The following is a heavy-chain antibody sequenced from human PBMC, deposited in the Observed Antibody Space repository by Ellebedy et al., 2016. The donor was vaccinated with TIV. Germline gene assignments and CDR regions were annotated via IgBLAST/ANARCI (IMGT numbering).Heavy chain of an antibody. CDR3: ARLKVAGAINYHYHGMDV. CDR2: INPNSGNT. D-gene: IGHD6-19*01. CDR1: GYIFTGFY. J-gene: IGHJ6*02. V-gene: IGHV1-2*02. Sequence: AASVKVSCKASGYIFTGFYLHWVRQAPGQGLEWMGWINPNSGNTNYAQKFQGRVTMTRDTSISTAYMELSGLKSDDTAVYYCARLKVAGAINYHYHGMDVWGQGTTVTVSS.